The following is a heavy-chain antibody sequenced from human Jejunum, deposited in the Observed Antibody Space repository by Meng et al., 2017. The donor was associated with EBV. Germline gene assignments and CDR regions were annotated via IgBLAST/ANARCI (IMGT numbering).Heavy chain of an antibody. J-gene: IGHJ4*02. CDR1: TDFISSYEW. V-gene: IGHV4-4*02. CDR3: ARASSERLLDY. CDR2: INQVGST. D-gene: IGHD1-14*01. Sequence: QVPLQDSGQGLVKPSVTLSLTCAVSTDFISSYEWWSWVRQPPGKGLEWLGEINQVGSTYYNPSLKSRVTISIDTSKRQFSLRLNSMTAADTAVYYCARASSERLLDYWGQGTLVTVSS.